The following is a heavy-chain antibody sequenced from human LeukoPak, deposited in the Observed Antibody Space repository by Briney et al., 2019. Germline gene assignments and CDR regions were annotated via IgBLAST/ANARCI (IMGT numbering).Heavy chain of an antibody. Sequence: ASVKVSCKASGYTFTSYYMHWVRQAPGQGLKWMGIINPSGGSTSYAQKFQGRVTMTRDTSTSTVYMELSSLRSEDTAVYYCARKVRGGAFDIWGQGTMVTVSS. CDR2: INPSGGST. J-gene: IGHJ3*02. CDR1: GYTFTSYY. D-gene: IGHD3-10*01. V-gene: IGHV1-46*01. CDR3: ARKVRGGAFDI.